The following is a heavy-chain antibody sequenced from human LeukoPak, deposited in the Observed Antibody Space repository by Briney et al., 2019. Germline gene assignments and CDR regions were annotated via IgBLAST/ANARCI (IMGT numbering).Heavy chain of an antibody. CDR2: IKTKPEGRTT. V-gene: IGHV3-15*05. J-gene: IGHJ4*02. CDR1: GFTFCKAW. CDR3: ASSGSRWDYFDY. Sequence: PGGSLRLSCAASGFTFCKAWMIWVRQAPGKGLEGVARIKTKPEGRTTDYAAAVKGRFTVSRDDSHTTPYLQMHSLKTEDTAVYYCASSGSRWDYFDYRGRGILATVS. D-gene: IGHD4-23*01.